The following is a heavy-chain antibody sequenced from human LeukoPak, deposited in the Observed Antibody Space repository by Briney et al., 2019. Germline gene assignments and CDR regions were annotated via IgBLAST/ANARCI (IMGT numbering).Heavy chain of an antibody. J-gene: IGHJ3*02. CDR3: ARDLPADI. Sequence: ASVKVSCKASEYTFVAYHMHWVRQAPGQGLEWMGWINPNSGGTNYAQKFQGRVTMTRDTSISTAYMELIGLRSGDTAVYCCARDLPADIWGQGTMVTVSS. V-gene: IGHV1-2*02. CDR2: INPNSGGT. CDR1: EYTFVAYH.